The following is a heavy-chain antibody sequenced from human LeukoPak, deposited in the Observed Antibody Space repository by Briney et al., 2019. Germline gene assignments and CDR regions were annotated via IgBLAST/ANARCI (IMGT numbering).Heavy chain of an antibody. CDR1: GFTFSSYS. V-gene: IGHV3-21*01. CDR3: ARAMVRGRDYFDY. D-gene: IGHD3-10*01. Sequence: GGSLRLSCAASGFTFSSYSMNRVRQAPGKGLEWVSSISSSSSYIYYADSVKGRFTISRDNAKNSLYLQMNSLRAEDTAVYYCARAMVRGRDYFDYWGQGTLVTVSS. CDR2: ISSSSSYI. J-gene: IGHJ4*02.